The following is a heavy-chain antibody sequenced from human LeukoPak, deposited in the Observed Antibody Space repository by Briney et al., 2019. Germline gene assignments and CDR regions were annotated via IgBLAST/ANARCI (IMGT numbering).Heavy chain of an antibody. CDR2: IYHSGST. CDR3: TRHELRGDY. Sequence: SETLSLTCTVSGYSISSGYYWGWIRQPPGKGLEWIGSIYHSGSTYYNPSLKSRVTISVDTSKNQLSLKLTSVTAADTGVHYCTRHELRGDYWGQGTLVSVSS. D-gene: IGHD5-24*01. CDR1: GYSISSGYY. J-gene: IGHJ4*02. V-gene: IGHV4-38-2*02.